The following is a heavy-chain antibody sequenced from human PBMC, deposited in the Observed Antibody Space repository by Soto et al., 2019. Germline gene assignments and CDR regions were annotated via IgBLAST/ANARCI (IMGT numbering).Heavy chain of an antibody. Sequence: ASVKVSCKASGYTFTSYAMHWVRQAPGQRLEWMGWINAGNGNTKYSQKFQGRVTITRDTSASTAYMELSSLRSEDTAVYYCARDIPYYDILDYWGQGTLVTVS. CDR3: ARDIPYYDILDY. D-gene: IGHD3-9*01. CDR1: GYTFTSYA. J-gene: IGHJ4*02. CDR2: INAGNGNT. V-gene: IGHV1-3*01.